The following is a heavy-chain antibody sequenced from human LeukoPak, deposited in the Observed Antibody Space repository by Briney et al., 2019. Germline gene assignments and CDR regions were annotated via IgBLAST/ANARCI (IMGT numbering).Heavy chain of an antibody. CDR1: GFTFGDYY. CDR3: VGRRELAIDY. CDR2: ISSSGSTI. V-gene: IGHV3-11*01. J-gene: IGHJ4*02. Sequence: GGSLRLSCAASGFTFGDYYMSWIRQAPGKGLEWVSYISSSGSTIYYADSVKGRFTISRDNAKNSLYLQMNSLRAEDTAVYYCVGRRELAIDYWGQGTLVTVSS. D-gene: IGHD1-26*01.